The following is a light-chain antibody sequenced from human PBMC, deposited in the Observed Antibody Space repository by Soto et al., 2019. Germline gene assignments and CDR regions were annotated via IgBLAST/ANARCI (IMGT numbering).Light chain of an antibody. V-gene: IGKV3-15*01. Sequence: EIVMTQSPATLSVSPGERATLSCRASQSVSSNLAWYQQKPGQAPRLLIYGASTRATGIPARFSGSVSGTEFTLTISSLQSEDFAVYYGQQYKNWPPITVGQGTRLEIK. CDR3: QQYKNWPPIT. CDR2: GAS. J-gene: IGKJ5*01. CDR1: QSVSSN.